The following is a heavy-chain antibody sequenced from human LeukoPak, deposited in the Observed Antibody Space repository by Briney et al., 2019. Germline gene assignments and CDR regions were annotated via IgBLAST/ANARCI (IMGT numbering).Heavy chain of an antibody. CDR1: GFTFSNYA. CDR2: ISGSGDKT. Sequence: GGSLRLSCAAPGFTFSNYAMSWLRQAPGKGLEWVSAISGSGDKTYYADSVRGRFAISRDNSKSTLYLQMNSLRAEDAAVYYCAKEWIGGRPLVVVAVHWGQGTLVTVSS. CDR3: AKEWIGGRPLVVVAVH. D-gene: IGHD2-21*02. J-gene: IGHJ4*02. V-gene: IGHV3-23*01.